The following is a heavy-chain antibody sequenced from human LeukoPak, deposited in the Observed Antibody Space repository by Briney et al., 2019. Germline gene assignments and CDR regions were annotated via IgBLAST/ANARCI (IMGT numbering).Heavy chain of an antibody. V-gene: IGHV3-23*01. CDR1: GFTFSSYA. J-gene: IGHJ4*02. CDR3: AKGDYDILTGYYHDYFDY. CDR2: ISGSGGST. D-gene: IGHD3-9*01. Sequence: GGSLRLSCAASGFTFSSYAMSWVRQAPGKGLEWVSAISGSGGSTYYADSVKGRFTISRGNSKNTLYLQMNSLRAEDTAVYYCAKGDYDILTGYYHDYFDYWGQGTLVTVSS.